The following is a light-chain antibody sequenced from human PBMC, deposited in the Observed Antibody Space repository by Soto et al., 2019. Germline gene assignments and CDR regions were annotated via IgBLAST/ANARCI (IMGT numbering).Light chain of an antibody. V-gene: IGKV1-39*01. CDR1: QSISRY. Sequence: DIQMTQSPFSLSASVGDRVTITCRASQSISRYLNWYQQKPGKPPKLLIYAAVSLQSEIPSRFSAYGSGTDLTLTISILQPEDFATYYCQQTYISPQGTFGQGTNVDIK. CDR2: AAV. J-gene: IGKJ1*01. CDR3: QQTYISPQGT.